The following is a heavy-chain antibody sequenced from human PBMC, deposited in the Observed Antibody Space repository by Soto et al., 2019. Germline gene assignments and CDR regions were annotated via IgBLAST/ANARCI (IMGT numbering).Heavy chain of an antibody. Sequence: QVQLQESGPGLVRPSQTLSLTCTVSAGPISTINYYWSWIRQHPEKGLEWIGYISYSGSTFYHAARKSRVTISLDTSKKQFSLTLTSVTAADTAVYYCARSAQWDGFDPWGQGTMVAVSS. CDR1: AGPISTINYY. V-gene: IGHV4-31*03. D-gene: IGHD2-8*01. J-gene: IGHJ3*01. CDR2: ISYSGST. CDR3: ARSAQWDGFDP.